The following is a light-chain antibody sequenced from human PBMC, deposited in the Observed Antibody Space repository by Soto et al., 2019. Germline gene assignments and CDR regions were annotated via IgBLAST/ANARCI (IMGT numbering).Light chain of an antibody. CDR3: QQYYTTPWT. Sequence: DVVMTQSPGSLAVSLGERATINFNSSQMVLYSSNNKNYLAWYQQKPGQPPKALIYWASTRESGVPDRFSGSGSGTDFTLTISSLQAEDVAVYYCQQYYTTPWTFGQGTKVDI. CDR2: WAS. V-gene: IGKV4-1*01. J-gene: IGKJ1*01. CDR1: QMVLYSSNNKNY.